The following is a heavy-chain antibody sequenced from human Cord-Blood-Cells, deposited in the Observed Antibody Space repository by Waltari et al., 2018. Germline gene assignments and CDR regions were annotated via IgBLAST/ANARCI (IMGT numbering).Heavy chain of an antibody. Sequence: QVQLVQSGAEVKKPGASVKVSCKASGYTFTSYAMHWVRQAPGQRLEWMGWINAGNGNTKYSQKFQGRVTITRDTSASTAYIELSSLISEDTAVYDCARAKSGGYFYFQHWGQGTLVTVSS. CDR2: INAGNGNT. CDR3: ARAKSGGYFYFQH. V-gene: IGHV1-3*01. CDR1: GYTFTSYA. J-gene: IGHJ1*01. D-gene: IGHD1-26*01.